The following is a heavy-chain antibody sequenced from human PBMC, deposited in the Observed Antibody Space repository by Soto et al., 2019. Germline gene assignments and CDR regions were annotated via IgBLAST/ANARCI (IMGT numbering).Heavy chain of an antibody. CDR3: TKGWSSKDY. Sequence: EVQLVESGGDLVKPGGSLRLSCAASGFIFSNAWMSWVRQAPGKGLEWVGRIKSTSDGGTTDYAAPVKGRFTISRDDSKNTLYLQMNGLKIEDTAVYYCTKGWSSKDYWGQGTLVTVSS. D-gene: IGHD2-2*01. CDR2: IKSTSDGGTT. CDR1: GFIFSNAW. J-gene: IGHJ4*02. V-gene: IGHV3-15*01.